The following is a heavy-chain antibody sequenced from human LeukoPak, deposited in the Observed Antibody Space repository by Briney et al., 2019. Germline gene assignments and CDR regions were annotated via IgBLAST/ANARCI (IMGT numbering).Heavy chain of an antibody. CDR3: AKDGGRYFDWLQSRVGANYFDY. D-gene: IGHD3-9*01. J-gene: IGHJ4*02. V-gene: IGHV3-30*02. CDR2: IRYDGSKK. Sequence: GGSLTLSCAASGFTFSSYGMHWVRHAPGKGLEWVAFIRYDGSKKYYADSVKGRFTISRDNSKNTLYLQKNSLRAEDTAVYYCAKDGGRYFDWLQSRVGANYFDYWGQGTLVTVSS. CDR1: GFTFSSYG.